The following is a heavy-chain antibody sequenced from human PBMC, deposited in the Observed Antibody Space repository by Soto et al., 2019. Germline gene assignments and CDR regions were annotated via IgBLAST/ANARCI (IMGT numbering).Heavy chain of an antibody. D-gene: IGHD6-13*01. V-gene: IGHV1-58*02. J-gene: IGHJ6*02. CDR2: IVVGSGNT. Sequence: GASVKVSCKASGYTFTGYYMHWVRQAPGQGLEWTGWIVVGSGNTNYAQKFQERVTITRDMSTSTAYMELSSLRSEDTAVYYCAAGEGSSSWYSRRLVPPYYYYYGMDVWGQGTTVTVSS. CDR1: GYTFTGYY. CDR3: AAGEGSSSWYSRRLVPPYYYYYGMDV.